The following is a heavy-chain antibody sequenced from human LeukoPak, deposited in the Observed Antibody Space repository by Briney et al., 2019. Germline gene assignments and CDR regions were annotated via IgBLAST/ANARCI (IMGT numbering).Heavy chain of an antibody. CDR2: ISSSSSTI. Sequence: GGSLRLSCAASGFTFSSYSMNWVRQAPGKGLEWVSYISSSSSTIYYADSVKGRFTISRDNAKNSLYLQMNSLRAEDTAVYYCARDTPRPLYGYIDYWGQGTLVTVSS. CDR3: ARDTPRPLYGYIDY. V-gene: IGHV3-48*04. J-gene: IGHJ4*02. D-gene: IGHD3-10*01. CDR1: GFTFSSYS.